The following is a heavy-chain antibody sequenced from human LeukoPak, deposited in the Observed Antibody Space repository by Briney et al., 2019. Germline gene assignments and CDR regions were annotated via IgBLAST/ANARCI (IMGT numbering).Heavy chain of an antibody. CDR3: AKGLYRITMVRGVPYYFDY. Sequence: PGGSLRLSCAASGFTFSSYAMSWVRQAPGKGLEWVSAISGSGGSTYYADSVKGRFTISRDNSKNTLYLQMNSLRAEDTAVYYCAKGLYRITMVRGVPYYFDYWGQGTLATVSS. CDR2: ISGSGGST. D-gene: IGHD3-10*01. CDR1: GFTFSSYA. V-gene: IGHV3-23*01. J-gene: IGHJ4*02.